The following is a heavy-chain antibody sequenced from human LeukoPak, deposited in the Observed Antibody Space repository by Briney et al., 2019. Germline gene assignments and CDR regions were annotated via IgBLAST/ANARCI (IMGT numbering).Heavy chain of an antibody. V-gene: IGHV3-30*02. D-gene: IGHD2-2*01. CDR1: GFTFGSSA. CDR3: ATHCSGTACHRDY. J-gene: IGHJ4*02. CDR2: IQFDGSYK. Sequence: GGSLRLSCAASGFTFGSSAMHWVRQAPGRGLECVAFIQFDGSYKHYSDSVKGRFTISRDNSKDTLYLEMNSLRAEDTAVYYCATHCSGTACHRDYWGQGTLVTVSS.